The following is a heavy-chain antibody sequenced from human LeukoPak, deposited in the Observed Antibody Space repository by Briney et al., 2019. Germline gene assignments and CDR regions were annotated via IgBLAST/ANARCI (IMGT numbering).Heavy chain of an antibody. J-gene: IGHJ4*02. Sequence: PGGSLRLSCAASGFTFSSYAMSWVRQAPGKGLEWVSAISGSSGDIHYADSVEGRFTISRDNAKNSLFLQMNSLRAEDTAVYYCARGFLAAAAYVEYWGQGTLVTVSS. V-gene: IGHV3-21*01. CDR1: GFTFSSYA. CDR2: ISGSSGDI. CDR3: ARGFLAAAAYVEY. D-gene: IGHD6-13*01.